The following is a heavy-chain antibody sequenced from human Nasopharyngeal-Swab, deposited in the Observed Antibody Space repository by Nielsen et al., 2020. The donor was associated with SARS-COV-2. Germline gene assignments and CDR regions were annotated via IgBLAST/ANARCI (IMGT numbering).Heavy chain of an antibody. CDR3: ARAPIAVAGKTFDY. CDR2: ISAYNGNT. D-gene: IGHD6-19*01. CDR1: GYTFTSYG. J-gene: IGHJ4*02. V-gene: IGHV1-18*01. Sequence: ASVKVSCKASGYTFTSYGISWVRQAPGQGLEWMGWISAYNGNTNYAQKLQGRVTMTTDTSTSTAYMELRRLRSDDTAVYYCARAPIAVAGKTFDYWGQGTLVTVSS.